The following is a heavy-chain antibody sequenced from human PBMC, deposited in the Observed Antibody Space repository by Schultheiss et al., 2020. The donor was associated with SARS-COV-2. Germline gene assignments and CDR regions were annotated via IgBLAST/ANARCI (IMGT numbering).Heavy chain of an antibody. CDR1: GFTFSSYS. CDR3: AREGRYYYDTSGYYFSFFDY. V-gene: IGHV3-21*01. Sequence: AGSLRLSCAASGFTFSSYSMNWVRQAPGKGLEWVSSISSSSSYIYYADSVKGRFTISRDNAKNSLYLQLNSLRADDTAVYYCAREGRYYYDTSGYYFSFFDYWGLGTLVTVSS. D-gene: IGHD3-22*01. CDR2: ISSSSSYI. J-gene: IGHJ4*02.